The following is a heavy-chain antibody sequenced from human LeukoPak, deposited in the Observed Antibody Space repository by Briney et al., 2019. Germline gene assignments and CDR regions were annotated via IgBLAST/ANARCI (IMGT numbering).Heavy chain of an antibody. J-gene: IGHJ4*02. Sequence: PGGSLRLSCAASAFTFSSYNMNWVRQAPGKGLEWVSSISSSSSYIYYADSVKGRFTISRDNAKNSLYLQMNSLRVEDTAVYFCARGIVYGSGSYYKAYYFDSWGQGTLVTVSS. CDR1: AFTFSSYN. D-gene: IGHD3-10*01. CDR2: ISSSSSYI. CDR3: ARGIVYGSGSYYKAYYFDS. V-gene: IGHV3-21*01.